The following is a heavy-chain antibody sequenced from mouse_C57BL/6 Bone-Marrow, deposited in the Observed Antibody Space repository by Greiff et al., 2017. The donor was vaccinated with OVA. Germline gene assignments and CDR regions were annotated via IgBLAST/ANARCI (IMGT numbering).Heavy chain of an antibody. D-gene: IGHD1-1*01. Sequence: EVKLVESGGGLVQSGRSLRLSCATSGFTFSDFYMEWVRQAPGKGLEWIAASRNKANDYTTEYSASVKGRFIVSRDTSQSILYLQMNALRAEDTAIYYCARDAGYYGSSLYAMDYWGQGTSVTVSS. CDR3: ARDAGYYGSSLYAMDY. V-gene: IGHV7-1*01. CDR1: GFTFSDFY. CDR2: SRNKANDYTT. J-gene: IGHJ4*01.